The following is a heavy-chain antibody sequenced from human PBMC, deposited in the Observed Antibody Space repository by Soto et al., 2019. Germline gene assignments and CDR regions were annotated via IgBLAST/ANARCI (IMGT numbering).Heavy chain of an antibody. CDR2: ISYDGSNK. CDR1: GFTFSSYA. J-gene: IGHJ1*01. V-gene: IGHV3-30-3*01. Sequence: QVQLVESGGGVVQPGRSLRLSCAASGFTFSSYAMHWVRQAPGKGLEWVAVISYDGSNKYYADSVKGRFTISRDNSKNTLYLQMNSLRAEDTAVYYCARDRDIVVEVADTPDLQHWGQGTLVTVSS. D-gene: IGHD2-15*01. CDR3: ARDRDIVVEVADTPDLQH.